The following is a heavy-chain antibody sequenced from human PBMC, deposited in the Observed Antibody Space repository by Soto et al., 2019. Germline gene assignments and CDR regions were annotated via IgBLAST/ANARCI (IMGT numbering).Heavy chain of an antibody. J-gene: IGHJ4*02. V-gene: IGHV3-30*18. CDR1: GFTFSSYG. D-gene: IGHD2-2*01. Sequence: PGGPLRLSCAASGFTFSSYGMHWVRQAPGKGLEWVAVISYDGSNKYYADSVKGRFTISRDNSKNTLYLQMNSLRAEDTAVYYCAKDCSSTSCYDGGFDYWGQGTLVTVSS. CDR2: ISYDGSNK. CDR3: AKDCSSTSCYDGGFDY.